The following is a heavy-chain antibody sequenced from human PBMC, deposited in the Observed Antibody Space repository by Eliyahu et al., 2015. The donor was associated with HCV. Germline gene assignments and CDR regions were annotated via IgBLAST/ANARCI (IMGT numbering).Heavy chain of an antibody. CDR1: GGSIXSXY. CDR3: ARAHSSSWFKGVNWFDP. CDR2: XYYSGST. D-gene: IGHD6-13*01. Sequence: QVQLQESGPGLVKPSETLSLTCTVSGGSIXSXYWXWXRQPPGKGLEWIGYXYYSGSTNYNPSLKSRVTISVDTSKNQFSLKLSSVTAADTAVYYCARAHSSSWFKGVNWFDPWGQGTLVTVSS. J-gene: IGHJ5*02. V-gene: IGHV4-59*01.